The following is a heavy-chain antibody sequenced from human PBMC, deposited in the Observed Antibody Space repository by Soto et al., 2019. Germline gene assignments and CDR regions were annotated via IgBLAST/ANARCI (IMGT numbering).Heavy chain of an antibody. J-gene: IGHJ2*01. CDR1: GFTFTTYW. CDR2: IKQDGSEK. CDR3: ARRRGDSAINWNFDL. V-gene: IGHV3-7*01. D-gene: IGHD3-16*01. Sequence: EVQPVESGGGLVQPGGSLRLSCVASGFTFTTYWMSWVRQAPGKGLEWVANIKQDGSEKHYVDSVKGRFTISRDNAKNSLYLQMNSLRAEDTAVYYCARRRGDSAINWNFDLWGRGTLVTVSS.